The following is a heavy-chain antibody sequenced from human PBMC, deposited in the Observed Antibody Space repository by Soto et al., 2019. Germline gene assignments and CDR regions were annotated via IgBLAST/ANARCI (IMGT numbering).Heavy chain of an antibody. CDR3: ARDQDNSPPRAFDI. CDR1: GFTFSRYA. D-gene: IGHD2-15*01. CDR2: IYFDGSNT. V-gene: IGHV3-33*01. J-gene: IGHJ3*02. Sequence: QVPLVESGGGVVQPGRSLRLSCAASGFTFSRYAMHWVRQAPGKGLEWVAIIYFDGSNTHYADSVKGRFTISRDNSKNMVYLQMNSLRAEDTAVYYCARDQDNSPPRAFDIWGQGTRVTVSS.